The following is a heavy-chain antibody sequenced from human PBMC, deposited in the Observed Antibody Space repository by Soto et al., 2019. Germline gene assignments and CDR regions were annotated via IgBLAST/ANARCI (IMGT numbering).Heavy chain of an antibody. CDR1: GYKFTSSW. CDR2: IFPSDSDT. CDR3: ARKDKSGYFNWFDP. J-gene: IGHJ5*02. Sequence: GESLKISCRTSGYKFTSSWIAWVRQKPGKGLEWMGIIFPSDSDTRYSPSFQGQVTISADRSTSTVFLQWASLKASDTAVYFCARKDKSGYFNWFDPWGQGTLVTVS. V-gene: IGHV5-51*01. D-gene: IGHD3-22*01.